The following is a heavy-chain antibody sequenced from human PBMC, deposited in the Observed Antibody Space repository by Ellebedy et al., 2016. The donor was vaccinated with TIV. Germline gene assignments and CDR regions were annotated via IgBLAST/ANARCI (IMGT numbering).Heavy chain of an antibody. D-gene: IGHD3-9*01. V-gene: IGHV3-33*01. CDR3: ARVQQQRYFDLRGAFDI. CDR1: GFALRNYG. Sequence: PGGSLRLSCAASGFALRNYGMQRVRQAPGKGLEWVSVIWYDGSNKYYTDSVKGRFTISRDNSKNTVYLQMNSLRAEDTAVYYCARVQQQRYFDLRGAFDIWGQGTMVIVSA. J-gene: IGHJ3*02. CDR2: IWYDGSNK.